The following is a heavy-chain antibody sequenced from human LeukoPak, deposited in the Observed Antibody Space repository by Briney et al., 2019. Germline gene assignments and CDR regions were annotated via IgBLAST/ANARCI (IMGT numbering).Heavy chain of an antibody. V-gene: IGHV1-2*02. CDR1: GYSXIGYY. Sequence: ASVKVSCKASGYSXIGYYIHWVRQAPGQGLEWMGWINPNSGGTNYAQKFQGRVTMTRDTSISTAYMELSRLRSDDTAVYYCARDPYDYVWGSYKDYYYGMDVWGQGTTVTVSS. D-gene: IGHD3-16*01. CDR2: INPNSGGT. J-gene: IGHJ6*02. CDR3: ARDPYDYVWGSYKDYYYGMDV.